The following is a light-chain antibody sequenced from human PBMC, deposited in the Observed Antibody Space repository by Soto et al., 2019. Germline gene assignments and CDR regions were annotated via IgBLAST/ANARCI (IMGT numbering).Light chain of an antibody. J-gene: IGKJ1*01. CDR3: QQYNNWPWT. CDR2: DVF. CDR1: QNVNNH. V-gene: IGKV3D-15*01. Sequence: VVLTQSPVTLSVSPGERATLSCRATQNVNNHFAWYQQKPGQAPRLLIYDVFTRAAGIPARFSGRGSGTEFTLTISSLQSEDVAVYYCQQYNNWPWTFGLGTKVEIK.